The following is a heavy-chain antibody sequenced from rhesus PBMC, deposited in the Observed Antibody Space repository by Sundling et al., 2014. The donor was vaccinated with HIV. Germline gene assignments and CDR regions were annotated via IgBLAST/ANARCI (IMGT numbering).Heavy chain of an antibody. D-gene: IGHD3-9*01. Sequence: QVQLQESGPGLVKPSETLSLTCAVSGYSISSGYYRGWIRQPPGKGLEYIGYISGSSGSTYYNPSLKSRVTISKDTSKNQFSLKLSSVTAADTAVYYCARRNYEDDYGYCDAFDFWGQGLRVTVSS. CDR3: ARRNYEDDYGYCDAFDF. CDR1: GYSISSGYY. CDR2: ISGSSGST. J-gene: IGHJ3*01. V-gene: IGHV4-99*01.